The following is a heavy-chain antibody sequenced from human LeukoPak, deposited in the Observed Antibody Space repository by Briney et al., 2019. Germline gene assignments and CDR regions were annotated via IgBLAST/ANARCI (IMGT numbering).Heavy chain of an antibody. CDR3: AKDSWEVGATSEIDY. CDR2: IRYDASDK. Sequence: GCSLRLYCAASGFTFSRYWMHWGGQAPVPWRILFPFIRYDASDKYYADSVKGRFTISRDNSKNKVYLQMNSLRAEDTAVYYCAKDSWEVGATSEIDYWGQGTLVTVSS. V-gene: IGHV3-30*02. J-gene: IGHJ4*02. D-gene: IGHD1-26*01. CDR1: GFTFSRYW.